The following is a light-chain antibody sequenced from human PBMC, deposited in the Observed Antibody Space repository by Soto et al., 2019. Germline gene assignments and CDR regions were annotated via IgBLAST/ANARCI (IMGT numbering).Light chain of an antibody. CDR2: GAS. CDR3: QQYNNWPIT. J-gene: IGKJ5*01. CDR1: QSVSSN. V-gene: IGKV3-15*01. Sequence: EIVMTQSPATLSVSPGERATLYCRASQSVSSNLAWYQQKPGQAPRLLIYGASTRATGIPARFSGSGSGTEFTLTISSLQSEDFAVYYCQQYNNWPITFGQGTRL.